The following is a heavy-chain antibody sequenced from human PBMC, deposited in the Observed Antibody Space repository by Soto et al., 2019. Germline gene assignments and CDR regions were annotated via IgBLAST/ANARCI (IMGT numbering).Heavy chain of an antibody. CDR2: IIPIFGTA. CDR1: GGTFSSYA. Sequence: QVQLVQSGAEVKKPGSSVKVSCKASGGTFSSYAISWVRQAPGQGLEWMGGIIPIFGTANYAQKFQGRVTITADESTSTAYMELSSLRSEDTAVYYCARSLTSPDEYSSSSVFGYWGQGTLVTVSS. CDR3: ARSLTSPDEYSSSSVFGY. J-gene: IGHJ4*02. D-gene: IGHD6-6*01. V-gene: IGHV1-69*01.